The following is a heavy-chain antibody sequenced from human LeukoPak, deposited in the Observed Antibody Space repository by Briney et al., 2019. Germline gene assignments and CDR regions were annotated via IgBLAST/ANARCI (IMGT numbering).Heavy chain of an antibody. CDR1: GFTFSKAW. CDR2: ISYDGSNK. V-gene: IGHV3-30*03. CDR3: ARVNYYYYGMDV. Sequence: GGSLRLSCAASGFTFSKAWMHWVRQAPGKGLEWVAVISYDGSNKYYADSVKGRFTISRDNSKNTLYLQMNSLRAEDTAVYYCARVNYYYYGMDVWGQGTTVTVSS. J-gene: IGHJ6*02.